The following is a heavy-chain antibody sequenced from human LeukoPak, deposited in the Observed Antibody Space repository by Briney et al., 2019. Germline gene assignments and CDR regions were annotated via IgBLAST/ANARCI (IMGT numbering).Heavy chain of an antibody. V-gene: IGHV3-30*02. CDR2: IRYDGSNK. CDR1: GFTFSSYG. J-gene: IGHJ4*02. Sequence: GGSLRLSCAASGFTFSSYGMHWVRQAPGKGLEWVAFIRYDGSNKYYADSVKGRFTISRDNSKNTLYLQMNSLRAEDTAVYYCAKDPAIFGVGPPKYFDYWGQGTLVTVSS. D-gene: IGHD3-3*01. CDR3: AKDPAIFGVGPPKYFDY.